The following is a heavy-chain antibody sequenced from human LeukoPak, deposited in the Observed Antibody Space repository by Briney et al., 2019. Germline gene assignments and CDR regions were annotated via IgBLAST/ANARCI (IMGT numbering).Heavy chain of an antibody. D-gene: IGHD3-10*01. CDR3: ARDRAFYGSGSYYDY. V-gene: IGHV1-69*13. J-gene: IGHJ4*02. CDR1: GGTFSSYA. CDR2: IIPIFGTA. Sequence: GASVKVSCKASGGTFSSYAISWVRQAPGQGLEWMGGIIPIFGTANYAQKFQGRVTITADESTSTAYMELSSLRSEDTAVYYCARDRAFYGSGSYYDYWGQGTLVTVSS.